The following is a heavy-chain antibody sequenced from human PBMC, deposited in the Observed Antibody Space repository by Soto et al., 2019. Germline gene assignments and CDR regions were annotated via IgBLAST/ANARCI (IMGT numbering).Heavy chain of an antibody. Sequence: QVQLQESGPGLVKPSETLSLTCAVSNGSINTSFWWSWVRQSPGKALEWIGEIYHQGSTNYNPSLKSRVTVSIDKSKNQFSLKLYSVTTADTAIYYCARRFSVTTMRGFFDSWGQGSLVTVSS. J-gene: IGHJ4*02. CDR1: NGSINTSFW. V-gene: IGHV4-4*02. D-gene: IGHD4-17*01. CDR3: ARRFSVTTMRGFFDS. CDR2: IYHQGST.